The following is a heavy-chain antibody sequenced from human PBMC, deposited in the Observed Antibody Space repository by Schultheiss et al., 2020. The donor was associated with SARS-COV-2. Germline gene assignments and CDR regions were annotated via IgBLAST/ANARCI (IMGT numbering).Heavy chain of an antibody. CDR3: TRVRGSSGWYRFDP. V-gene: IGHV3-49*04. Sequence: GGSLRLSCAASGFTCSTYAMSWVRQAPGKGLEWVGFIRSKAYGGTTEYAASVKGRFTISRDDSKSIAYLQMNSLKTEDTAVYYCTRVRGSSGWYRFDPWGQGTLVTVSS. D-gene: IGHD6-19*01. CDR1: GFTCSTYA. J-gene: IGHJ5*02. CDR2: IRSKAYGGTT.